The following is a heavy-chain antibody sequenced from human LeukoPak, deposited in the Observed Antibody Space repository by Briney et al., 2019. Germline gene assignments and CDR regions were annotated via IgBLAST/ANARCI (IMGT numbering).Heavy chain of an antibody. V-gene: IGHV1-46*01. CDR1: GYTFTSYY. CDR3: AREGRTDAFNI. J-gene: IGHJ3*02. D-gene: IGHD1-26*01. Sequence: VASVKVSCKASGYTFTSYYMHWVRQAPGQGLEWMGIINPSGGSTSYAQKFQGRVTMSRDTSTSTIYMELSSLRSEDTAVYYCAREGRTDAFNIWGQGTMVTVSS. CDR2: INPSGGST.